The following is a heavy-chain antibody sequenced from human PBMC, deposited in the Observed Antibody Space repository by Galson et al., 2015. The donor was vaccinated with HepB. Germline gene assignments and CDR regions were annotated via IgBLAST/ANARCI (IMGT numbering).Heavy chain of an antibody. Sequence: QSGAEVKKPGESLKISCKGSGYSFTSYWIGWVRQMPGKGLEWMGIISPGDSDTRYSPSFQGQVTISADKSISTAYLQWSSLKASDTAIYYCARTYSSSWYDDAVDIWGQGTMVTVSP. D-gene: IGHD6-13*01. CDR1: GYSFTSYW. J-gene: IGHJ3*02. V-gene: IGHV5-51*03. CDR3: ARTYSSSWYDDAVDI. CDR2: ISPGDSDT.